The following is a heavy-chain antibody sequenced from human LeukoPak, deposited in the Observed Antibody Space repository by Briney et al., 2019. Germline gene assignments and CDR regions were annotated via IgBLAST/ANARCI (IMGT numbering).Heavy chain of an antibody. CDR3: ARERVARGENFAY. J-gene: IGHJ4*02. V-gene: IGHV1-18*04. D-gene: IGHD3-10*01. CDR2: ISTYDGNT. Sequence: ASVKVSCKASGYTFTRYGISWVRQAPGQGLEWMGWISTYDGNTNYAQKLQGRVTMTTDTSATTAYMELRNLRSDDTAVYYCARERVARGENFAYWGQGTLVTVSS. CDR1: GYTFTRYG.